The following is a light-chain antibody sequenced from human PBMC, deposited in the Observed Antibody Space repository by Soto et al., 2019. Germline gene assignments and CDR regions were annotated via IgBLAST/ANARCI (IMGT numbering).Light chain of an antibody. CDR3: QQYNNWPLT. J-gene: IGKJ4*01. CDR1: QSVSSN. V-gene: IGKV3-15*01. CDR2: GAS. Sequence: EIVMTQSPATLSVSPGERATLSCRASQSVSSNLAWYQQKPGQAPRLLIYGASTRATGIPARFSGSGSGTEFTLTISSLQSEEFAVYYCQQYNNWPLTFGGGTKVEIQ.